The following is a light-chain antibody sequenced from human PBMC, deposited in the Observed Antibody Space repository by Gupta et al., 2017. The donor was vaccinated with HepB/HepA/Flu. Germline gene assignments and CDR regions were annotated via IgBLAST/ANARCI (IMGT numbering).Light chain of an antibody. J-gene: IGLJ3*02. CDR2: EDN. Sequence: NFMXXXPXSXSXSPGXXVTISCTXSSGSIASNYVQWYQQRPGSAPTTVIYEDNQRPSGVPDRFSGSIDSSSNSASLTISGLKTEDEADYYCQSYDSSNRVFGGGTKLTVL. CDR1: SGSIASNY. V-gene: IGLV6-57*03. CDR3: QSYDSSNRV.